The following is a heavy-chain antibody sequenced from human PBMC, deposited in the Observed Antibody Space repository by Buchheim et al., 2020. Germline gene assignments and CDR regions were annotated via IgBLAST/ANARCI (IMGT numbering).Heavy chain of an antibody. J-gene: IGHJ4*02. CDR1: GVSISSSNW. Sequence: QVQLQESGPGLVEPSGTLSLTCAVSGVSISSSNWWSWVRQPPGEGLEWIGEMHHGGTTNYNPSLESRVTISVDKYKNHFSLKLTSVTAADTAVYYCVRYPYGIIPPGIDYWGQGTL. D-gene: IGHD1-1*01. V-gene: IGHV4-4*02. CDR2: MHHGGTT. CDR3: VRYPYGIIPPGIDY.